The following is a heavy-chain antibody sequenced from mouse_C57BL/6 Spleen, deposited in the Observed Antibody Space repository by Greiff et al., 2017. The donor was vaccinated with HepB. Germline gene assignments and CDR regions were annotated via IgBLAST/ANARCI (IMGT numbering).Heavy chain of an antibody. CDR2: IRSKSNNYAT. D-gene: IGHD2-4*01. CDR3: VRQGDYDRDWYFDV. V-gene: IGHV10-1*01. J-gene: IGHJ1*03. CDR1: GFSFNTYA. Sequence: EVMLVESGGGLVQPKGSLKLSCAASGFSFNTYAMNWVRQAPGKGLEWVARIRSKSNNYATYYADSVKDRFTISRDDSESMLYLQMNNLKTEDTAMYYCVRQGDYDRDWYFDVWGTGTTVTVSS.